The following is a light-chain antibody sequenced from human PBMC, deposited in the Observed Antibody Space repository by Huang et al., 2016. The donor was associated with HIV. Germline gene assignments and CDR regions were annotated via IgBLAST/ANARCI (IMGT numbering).Light chain of an antibody. Sequence: DIQMTQSPPSLSASQGVRVTLTCRASQDIGNFLAWFQQKPGGAPKLLIFSASTLHLGVPSRFTGRGSGTEFTLTITNQQPEDVATYYCQRYDTAPRAFGPGTKVDI. CDR3: QRYDTAPRA. V-gene: IGKV1-27*01. CDR1: QDIGNF. J-gene: IGKJ1*01. CDR2: SAS.